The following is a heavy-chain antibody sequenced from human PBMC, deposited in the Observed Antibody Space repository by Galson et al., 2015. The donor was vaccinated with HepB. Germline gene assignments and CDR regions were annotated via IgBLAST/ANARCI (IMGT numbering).Heavy chain of an antibody. J-gene: IGHJ3*02. CDR3: AKVGGSTDAFDI. V-gene: IGHV3-30*18. CDR1: GFTFSSYG. D-gene: IGHD1-26*01. CDR2: ISYDGSNK. Sequence: SLRLSCAASGFTFSSYGMHWVRQAPGKGLEWVAVISYDGSNKYYADSVKGRFTISRDNSKNTLYLQMNSLRAEDTAVYYCAKVGGSTDAFDIWGQGTMVTVSS.